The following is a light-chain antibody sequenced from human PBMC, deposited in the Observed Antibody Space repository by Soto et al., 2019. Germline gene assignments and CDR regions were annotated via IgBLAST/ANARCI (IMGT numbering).Light chain of an antibody. CDR2: TSS. CDR1: QSVRSNY. Sequence: DIVLTQSPGTLSSSPGERATLSCRASQSVRSNYLAWYQQKPGQALRLLIHTSSTRATGIPDRFSGSGSGTDFTRTISRLQPEDCSNYYCQQYRDLPLTFGQRTQLDI. J-gene: IGKJ1*01. CDR3: QQYRDLPLT. V-gene: IGKV3-20*01.